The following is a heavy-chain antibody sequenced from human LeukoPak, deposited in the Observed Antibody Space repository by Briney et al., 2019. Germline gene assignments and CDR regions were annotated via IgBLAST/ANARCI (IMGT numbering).Heavy chain of an antibody. J-gene: IGHJ4*02. D-gene: IGHD3-22*01. V-gene: IGHV4-59*01. Sequence: PSETLSLTCTVSGGSISSYYWSWIRQPPGKGLEWIGYIYYSGSTNYKSSLKSRVTISVDTSKNQFSLKLSSVTAADTAVYYCARDYYDSSGYYTPGDYWGQGTLVTVSS. CDR1: GGSISSYY. CDR3: ARDYYDSSGYYTPGDY. CDR2: IYYSGST.